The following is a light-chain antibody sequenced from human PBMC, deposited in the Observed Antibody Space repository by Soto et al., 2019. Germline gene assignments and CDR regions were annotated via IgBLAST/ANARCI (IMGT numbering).Light chain of an antibody. Sequence: EVVMTQSPATLSVSPGEGVTLSCRASQGIGDTLAWYQHKPGQAPRLLIYDTSTRAAGTPARFTGSGSGTDFTLTISSLQSEDFAVYYCQQYNTWRSISFGQGTRLEIK. V-gene: IGKV3-15*01. CDR2: DTS. J-gene: IGKJ5*01. CDR1: QGIGDT. CDR3: QQYNTWRSIS.